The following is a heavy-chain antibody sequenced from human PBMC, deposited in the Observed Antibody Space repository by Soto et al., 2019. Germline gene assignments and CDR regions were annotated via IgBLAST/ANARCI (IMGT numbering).Heavy chain of an antibody. CDR1: GFTFSSYG. Sequence: PGGSLRLSCAASGFTFSSYGMHWVRQAPGKGLEWVAVISYDGSNKYYADSVKGRFTISRDNSKNTVYLQMNSLKIEDTAVYYCLGSWLDPWGQGTLVTVPQ. CDR3: LGSWLDP. J-gene: IGHJ5*02. CDR2: ISYDGSNK. V-gene: IGHV3-30*03. D-gene: IGHD3-10*01.